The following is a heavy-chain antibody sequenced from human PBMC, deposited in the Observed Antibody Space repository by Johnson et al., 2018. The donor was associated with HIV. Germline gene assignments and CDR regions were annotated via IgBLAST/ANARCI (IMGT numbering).Heavy chain of an antibody. J-gene: IGHJ3*02. CDR1: GFTFSSYA. D-gene: IGHD3-16*01. CDR2: ISYDGSNK. V-gene: IGHV3-30*14. CDR3: ARDPIGGAFDI. Sequence: QVRLVESGGGVVQPGRSLRLSCAASGFTFSSYAMHWVRQAPGKGLEWVAVISYDGSNKYYADSVKGRFTISRDNVKNSLYLQMNSLRAEDTAVYYCARDPIGGAFDIWGQGTMVIVSS.